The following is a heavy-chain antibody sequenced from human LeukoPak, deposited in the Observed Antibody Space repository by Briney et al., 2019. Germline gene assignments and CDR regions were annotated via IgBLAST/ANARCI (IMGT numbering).Heavy chain of an antibody. CDR1: GFTFSSYG. CDR3: AKEARRGYSYGYDAFDI. V-gene: IGHV3-30*18. D-gene: IGHD5-18*01. J-gene: IGHJ3*02. CDR2: ISYDGSNK. Sequence: SGGSLRLSCAASGFTFSSYGMHWVRQAPGKGLEWVAVISYDGSNKYYADSVKGRFTISRDNSKSTLYLQMNSLRAEDTAVYYCAKEARRGYSYGYDAFDIWGQGTMVTVSS.